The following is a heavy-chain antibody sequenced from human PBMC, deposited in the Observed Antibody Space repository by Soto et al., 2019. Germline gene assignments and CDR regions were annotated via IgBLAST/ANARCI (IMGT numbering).Heavy chain of an antibody. CDR1: GFTFSSYA. CDR3: SKGKGDVTIFGVVPCFDY. J-gene: IGHJ4*02. D-gene: IGHD3-3*01. CDR2: ISGSGGST. Sequence: GGALRLSCAASGFTFSSYAMSWVRQATGKGLEWVSAISGSGGSTYYADSVKGRFTISRDNSKNTLYLKMNSLRAEDTAVYYCSKGKGDVTIFGVVPCFDYWGQRTLVTVSS. V-gene: IGHV3-23*01.